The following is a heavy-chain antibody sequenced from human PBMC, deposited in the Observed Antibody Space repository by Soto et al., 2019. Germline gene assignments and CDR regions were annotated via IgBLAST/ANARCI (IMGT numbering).Heavy chain of an antibody. D-gene: IGHD3-9*01. J-gene: IGHJ4*02. Sequence: GGSLRLSCAASGFPFRSYAMGWFLQAPGKGLQWISVISGSGEITLYTDSVKGRFTISRDFSNNTLSLQMNSLRADDTAIYYCGKARYLLVDQPLYFESWGQGTLVTVSS. CDR3: GKARYLLVDQPLYFES. V-gene: IGHV3-23*01. CDR2: ISGSGEIT. CDR1: GFPFRSYA.